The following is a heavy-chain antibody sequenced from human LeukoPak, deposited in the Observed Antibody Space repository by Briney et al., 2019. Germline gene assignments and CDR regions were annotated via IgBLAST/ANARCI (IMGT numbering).Heavy chain of an antibody. CDR2: ISYDGSNK. Sequence: GGSLRLSCAASGFTFSSYAMHWVRQAPGKGLEWVAVISYDGSNKYYADSVKGRFTISRDNSKNTLYLQMNSLRAEDTAVYYCARAGSAPYYDILTGYYRGEGDYYYMDVWGKGTTVTVSS. CDR1: GFTFSSYA. J-gene: IGHJ6*03. D-gene: IGHD3-9*01. V-gene: IGHV3-30*04. CDR3: ARAGSAPYYDILTGYYRGEGDYYYMDV.